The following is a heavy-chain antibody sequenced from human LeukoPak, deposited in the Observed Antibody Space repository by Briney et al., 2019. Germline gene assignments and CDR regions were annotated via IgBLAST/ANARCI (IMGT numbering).Heavy chain of an antibody. J-gene: IGHJ6*02. Sequence: GGSLRLSCAASGFTFSSYWMNWARQAPGKGLEWVASINHNGNVNYYVDSVKGRFTISRDNAKNSLYLQMSNLRAEDTAVYFCARXGGLDVWGQGATVTVSS. CDR3: ARXGGLDV. CDR2: INHNGNVN. V-gene: IGHV3-7*03. CDR1: GFTFSSYW.